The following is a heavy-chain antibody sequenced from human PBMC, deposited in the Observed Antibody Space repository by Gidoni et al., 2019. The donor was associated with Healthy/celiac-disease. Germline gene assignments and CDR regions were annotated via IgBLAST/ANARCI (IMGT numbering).Heavy chain of an antibody. J-gene: IGHJ4*02. V-gene: IGHV3-21*01. CDR2: ISSSSSYI. D-gene: IGHD4-17*01. Sequence: EVQLVESGGGLVKPGGSLRLSCAASGFTFSSYSMNWVRQAPGKGLEWVSSISSSSSYIYYADSVKGRFTISRDNAKNSLYLQMNSLRAEDTAVYYCARGGLGRTTVVTTGFDYWGQGTLVTVSS. CDR1: GFTFSSYS. CDR3: ARGGLGRTTVVTTGFDY.